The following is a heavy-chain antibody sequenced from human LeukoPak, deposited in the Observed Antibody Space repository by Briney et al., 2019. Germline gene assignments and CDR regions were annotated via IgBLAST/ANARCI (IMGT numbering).Heavy chain of an antibody. CDR3: ARVARSSSWYNWFDP. V-gene: IGHV4-59*01. CDR1: GGSMRNYY. Sequence: SETLSLTCTVSGGSMRNYYWTWIRQTPGKGLEWIGYVYHTGSTSYNPSIKSRVTISLDTSKNQFSLKLSSVTAADTAVYYCARVARSSSWYNWFDPWGQGTLVTVSS. J-gene: IGHJ5*02. D-gene: IGHD6-13*01. CDR2: VYHTGST.